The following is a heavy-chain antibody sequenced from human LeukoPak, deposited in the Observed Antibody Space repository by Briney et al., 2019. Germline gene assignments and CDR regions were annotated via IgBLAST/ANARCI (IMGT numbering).Heavy chain of an antibody. J-gene: IGHJ4*02. CDR2: IRYDGSNK. V-gene: IGHV3-30*02. Sequence: PGGSLRLSCAASGFTFSSYGMHWVRQAPGKGLEWVAFIRYDGSNKYYADSVKGRFTISRDNSKNTLYLQMNSLRAEDTAVYYCARLNELEYSLVLDYWGQGTLVTVSS. CDR1: GFTFSSYG. CDR3: ARLNELEYSLVLDY. D-gene: IGHD6-6*01.